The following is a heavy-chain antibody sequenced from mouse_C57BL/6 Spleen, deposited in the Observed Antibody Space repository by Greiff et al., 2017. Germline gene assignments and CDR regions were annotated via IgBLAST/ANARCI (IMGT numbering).Heavy chain of an antibody. V-gene: IGHV1-80*01. CDR1: GYAFSSYW. Sequence: VKLMESGAELVKPGASVKISCKASGYAFSSYWMNWVKQRPGKGLEWIGQIYPGDGDTNYNGKFKGKATLTADKSSSTAYMQLSSLTSEDSAVYFCARWEGPLAMDYWGQGTSVTVSS. CDR3: ARWEGPLAMDY. CDR2: IYPGDGDT. D-gene: IGHD3-3*01. J-gene: IGHJ4*01.